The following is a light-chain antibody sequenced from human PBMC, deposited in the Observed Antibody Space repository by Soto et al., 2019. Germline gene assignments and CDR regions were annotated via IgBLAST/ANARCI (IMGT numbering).Light chain of an antibody. CDR1: SCSIASNY. V-gene: IGLV6-57*01. J-gene: IGLJ7*01. Sequence: NFMLTQPHSVSGSPGKTVTISCTRSSCSIASNYVQWYQQRPGSSPTTVIYDDNQRPSGVPARFSGSIDSSSNSASLTISGLKTEDEADYYCQSYNSSNHAVFGGGTQLTVL. CDR3: QSYNSSNHAV. CDR2: DDN.